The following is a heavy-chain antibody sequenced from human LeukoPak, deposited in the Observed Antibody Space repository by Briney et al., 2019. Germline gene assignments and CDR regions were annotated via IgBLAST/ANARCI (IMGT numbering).Heavy chain of an antibody. CDR3: ARSEGPEKDDAFDI. D-gene: IGHD3-3*01. Sequence: PGGSLGLSCAASGFTFSTCWMNWVRQAPGKGLEWVANMNQDGSLQYYVDSVKGRFTISRDNAKNSLYLQMNSLRAEDTAVYYCARSEGPEKDDAFDIWGQGTMVTVSS. V-gene: IGHV3-7*03. J-gene: IGHJ3*02. CDR2: MNQDGSLQ. CDR1: GFTFSTCW.